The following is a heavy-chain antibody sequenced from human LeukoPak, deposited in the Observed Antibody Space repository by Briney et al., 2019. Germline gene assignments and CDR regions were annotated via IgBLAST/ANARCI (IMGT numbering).Heavy chain of an antibody. CDR3: AKDRNTALDY. V-gene: IGHV3-30*02. D-gene: IGHD5-18*01. Sequence: GGSLRLSCAASGFTFSSYGMHWVRQAPGKGLEWVAFIRYDGSNKYYADSVKGRFTISRDDSKNTLYLQMNSLRAEDTAVYYCAKDRNTALDYWGQGTLVTVSS. CDR2: IRYDGSNK. CDR1: GFTFSSYG. J-gene: IGHJ4*02.